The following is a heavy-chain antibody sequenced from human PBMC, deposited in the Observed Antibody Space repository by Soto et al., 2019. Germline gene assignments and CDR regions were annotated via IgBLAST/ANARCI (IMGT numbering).Heavy chain of an antibody. CDR1: GFTFSSYS. Sequence: EVQLVESGGGLVKPGGSLRLSCAASGFTFSSYSMNWVRQAPGKGLEWVSSISSSSSYIYYADSVKGRFTISRDNAKNSLYLQMNSLGAEDTAVYYCARDHSTIFGAPPSFDPWGQGTLVTVSS. CDR3: ARDHSTIFGAPPSFDP. CDR2: ISSSSSYI. V-gene: IGHV3-21*01. D-gene: IGHD3-3*01. J-gene: IGHJ5*02.